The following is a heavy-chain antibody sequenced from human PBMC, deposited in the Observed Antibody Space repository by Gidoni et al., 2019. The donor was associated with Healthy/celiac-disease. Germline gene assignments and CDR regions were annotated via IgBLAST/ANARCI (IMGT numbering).Heavy chain of an antibody. CDR1: GYTFTGYY. D-gene: IGHD2-15*01. CDR2: INPNIGGT. Sequence: QVQLVQSGAEVKKPGASVKVSCKASGYTFTGYYMHWVRQAPGQGLEWMGWINPNIGGTNYAQKFQGRVTMTRDTSISTAYMELSRLRSDDTAVYYCARQAAPGPLFDPLGQGTLVTVSS. J-gene: IGHJ5*02. CDR3: ARQAAPGPLFDP. V-gene: IGHV1-2*02.